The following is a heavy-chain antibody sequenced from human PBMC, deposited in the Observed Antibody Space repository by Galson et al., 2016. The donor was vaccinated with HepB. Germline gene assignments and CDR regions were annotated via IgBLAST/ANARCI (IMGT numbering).Heavy chain of an antibody. V-gene: IGHV3-53*01. CDR2: SYGARRA. CDR1: GLPVSNDY. J-gene: IGHJ6*02. Sequence: SLRLSCAAYGLPVSNDYMSWVRQAPGKGPKWVSVSYGARRAYYAESVKGRFTISRDTSKKTVFLQMNSLRGEDTAVYYCARDPGFRNGMDVWGQGTTVTVS. CDR3: ARDPGFRNGMDV.